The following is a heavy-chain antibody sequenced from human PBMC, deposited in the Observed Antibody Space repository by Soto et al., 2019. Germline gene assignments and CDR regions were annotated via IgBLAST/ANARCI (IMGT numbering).Heavy chain of an antibody. CDR2: IKSKTDGGTT. J-gene: IGHJ2*01. Sequence: EVQLVESGGGLVKPGGSLRLSCAASGFTFSNAWMNWVRQAPGKGLEWVGRIKSKTDGGTTDYAAPVKGRFTISRDDSKNTLYLQMNSLKTEDTAVYYCTTDLRNWGSWYFDLWGRGTLVTVSS. CDR3: TTDLRNWGSWYFDL. V-gene: IGHV3-15*07. D-gene: IGHD7-27*01. CDR1: GFTFSNAW.